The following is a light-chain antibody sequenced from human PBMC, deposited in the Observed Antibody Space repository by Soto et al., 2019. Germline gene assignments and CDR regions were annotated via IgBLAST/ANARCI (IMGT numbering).Light chain of an antibody. J-gene: IGKJ5*01. CDR1: QSVLYSSNNKNY. V-gene: IGKV4-1*01. Sequence: DIVMIQSPESVAVFMGERATINCKSSQSVLYSSNNKNYLTWYQQKPGQPPKLLIYWASTRESGVPDRFSGSGSGTDFTLTISSLQAEDVAVYYCQQYYSTPITSGQGTRPEIK. CDR2: WAS. CDR3: QQYYSTPIT.